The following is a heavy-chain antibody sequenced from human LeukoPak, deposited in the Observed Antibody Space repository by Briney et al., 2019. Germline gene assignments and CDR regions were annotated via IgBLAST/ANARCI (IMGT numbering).Heavy chain of an antibody. CDR1: GFTFSHYT. D-gene: IGHD3-3*01. CDR3: AKAEYYDFWSGLDY. Sequence: GGSLRLSCAASGFTFSHYTMNWVRQAPGKGLEWVSSISSSSSYIYYADSVKGRFTISRDNAKTSLYLQMDSLRAEDTAVYYCAKAEYYDFWSGLDYWGQGTLVTVSS. V-gene: IGHV3-21*01. CDR2: ISSSSSYI. J-gene: IGHJ4*02.